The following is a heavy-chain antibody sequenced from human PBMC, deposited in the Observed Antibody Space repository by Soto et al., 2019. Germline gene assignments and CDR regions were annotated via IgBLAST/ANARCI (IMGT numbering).Heavy chain of an antibody. CDR2: IIPISGTA. J-gene: IGHJ6*02. D-gene: IGHD2-2*01. CDR3: ARSQGSSTSLEIYYYYYYGMDV. Sequence: QVQLVQSGAEVKKPGSSVKVSCKASGGTFSSYAISWVRPAPGHGLEWMGGIIPISGTANYAQKFQGRVTITADDSTSTAYMDLSSLRSEDTAVYYCARSQGSSTSLEIYYYYYYGMDVWGQGNTVTVSS. V-gene: IGHV1-69*01. CDR1: GGTFSSYA.